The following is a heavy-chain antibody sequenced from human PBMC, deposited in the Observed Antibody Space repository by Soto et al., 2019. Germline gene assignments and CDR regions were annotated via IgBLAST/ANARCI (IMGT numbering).Heavy chain of an antibody. J-gene: IGHJ4*02. Sequence: ASVKVSCKASGYIFTSYGVAWVRQAPGQGLEWVGWNSAYNGKTKFAQKFQDRVTMTTDTSTSTAYMEVRRLRYDDTATYYCARLNDYCDYEYFDYWGQGTPVTVSS. V-gene: IGHV1-18*01. CDR2: NSAYNGKT. CDR1: GYIFTSYG. D-gene: IGHD4-17*01. CDR3: ARLNDYCDYEYFDY.